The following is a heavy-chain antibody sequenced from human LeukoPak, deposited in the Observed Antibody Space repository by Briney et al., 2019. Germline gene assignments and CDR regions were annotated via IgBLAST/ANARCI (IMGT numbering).Heavy chain of an antibody. D-gene: IGHD6-13*01. CDR3: ARASRAYGISWSPDY. CDR2: ISYDGSNK. J-gene: IGHJ4*02. Sequence: GRSLRLSCAASGFTFSSYAMHWVRQAPGKGLEWVSVISYDGSNKYYADSVKGRFTISRDNSKNTLYLQMNSLRAEDTAVYYCARASRAYGISWSPDYWGQGTLVTVSS. V-gene: IGHV3-30-3*01. CDR1: GFTFSSYA.